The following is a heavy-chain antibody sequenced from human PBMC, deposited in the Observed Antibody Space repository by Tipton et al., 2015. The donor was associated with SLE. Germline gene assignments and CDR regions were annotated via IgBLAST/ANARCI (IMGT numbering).Heavy chain of an antibody. CDR1: GGTFSSYA. CDR2: ISVYSGTT. J-gene: IGHJ6*02. V-gene: IGHV1-18*01. CDR3: ARDVRGVVTGTYFAMDV. Sequence: QLVQSGAEVKKPGSSVKVSCKASGGTFSSYAISWVRQAPGQGLEWMGWISVYSGTTNYAQKLQGRVTMTTDTSTSTAYMELRSLRSDDTAMYYCARDVRGVVTGTYFAMDVWGQGTTVTVSS. D-gene: IGHD3-10*02.